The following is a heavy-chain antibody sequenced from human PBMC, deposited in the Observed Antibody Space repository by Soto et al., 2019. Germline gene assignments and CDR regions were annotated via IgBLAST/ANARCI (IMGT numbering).Heavy chain of an antibody. CDR3: ARPGDNYKRHDY. D-gene: IGHD1-1*01. Sequence: PVEFRRLACDGSGFTFSDYYISWIRQAPGKGLEWISYSSNSGTFSRYADSVKGRFSISRDNTKNLLYLQMNSLRAEDTAVYYCARPGDNYKRHDYWGEGTPVTVSS. V-gene: IGHV3-11*06. CDR1: GFTFSDYY. J-gene: IGHJ4*02. CDR2: SSNSGTFS.